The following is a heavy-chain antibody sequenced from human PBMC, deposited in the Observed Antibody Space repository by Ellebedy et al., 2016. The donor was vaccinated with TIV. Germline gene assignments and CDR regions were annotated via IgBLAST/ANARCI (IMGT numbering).Heavy chain of an antibody. CDR1: GFTFSSYG. D-gene: IGHD3-9*01. V-gene: IGHV3-33*01. CDR2: IWYDGSNK. CDR3: ARAARYFDWYTTYPDY. Sequence: GESLKISXAASGFTFSSYGMHWVRQAPGKGLEWVAVIWYDGSNKYYADSVKGRFTISRDNSKNTLYLQMSSLRAEDTAVYYCARAARYFDWYTTYPDYWGQGTLVTVSS. J-gene: IGHJ4*02.